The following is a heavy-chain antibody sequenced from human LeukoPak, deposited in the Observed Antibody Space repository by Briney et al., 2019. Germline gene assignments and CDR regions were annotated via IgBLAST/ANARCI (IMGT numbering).Heavy chain of an antibody. D-gene: IGHD4-17*01. Sequence: GGSLRLSCAASGFTVSSNYMNWVRQAPGKGLEWVSSININGNYMYYGDSVRGRFTISRDNAKNSLYLQMNSLRAEDTAVYYCARVTGYGAYDALDIWGQGTMVIVTS. V-gene: IGHV3-21*01. J-gene: IGHJ3*02. CDR3: ARVTGYGAYDALDI. CDR2: ININGNYM. CDR1: GFTVSSNY.